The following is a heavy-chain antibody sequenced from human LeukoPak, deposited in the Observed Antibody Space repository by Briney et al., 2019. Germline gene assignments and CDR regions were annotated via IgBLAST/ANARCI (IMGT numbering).Heavy chain of an antibody. CDR2: ISGSGGST. J-gene: IGHJ3*02. Sequence: PGGSLRLSCAASGFTFSSYAMSWVRQAPGKGLEWVSAISGSGGSTYYADSVKGRFTISRDNSKNTLYLQMNSLRAEDTAVYYCARDSEYSGSPNAFDIWGQGTMVTVSS. V-gene: IGHV3-23*01. CDR3: ARDSEYSGSPNAFDI. CDR1: GFTFSSYA. D-gene: IGHD1-26*01.